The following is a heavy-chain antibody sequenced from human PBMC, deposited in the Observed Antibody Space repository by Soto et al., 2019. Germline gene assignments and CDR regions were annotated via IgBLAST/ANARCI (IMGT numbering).Heavy chain of an antibody. J-gene: IGHJ4*02. D-gene: IGHD1-26*01. CDR3: ARYSGSYYSDYFDY. V-gene: IGHV4-59*01. Sequence: PSETLSLTCTVSGGSISSYYWSWIRQPPGKGLKWIGYIYYSGSTNYNPSLKSRVTISVDTSKNQFSLKLSSVTAADTAVYYCARYSGSYYSDYFDYWGQGTLVTVSS. CDR1: GGSISSYY. CDR2: IYYSGST.